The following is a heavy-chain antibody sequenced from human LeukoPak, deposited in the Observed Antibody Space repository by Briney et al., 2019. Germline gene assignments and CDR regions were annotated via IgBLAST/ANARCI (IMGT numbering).Heavy chain of an antibody. Sequence: SETLSLTCTVSGGSISGYYWSWIRQPPGKGLEWIGYIYYSGSTNYNPSLKSRVTISVDTSKNQFSLKLSSVTAADTAVYYCATHRVHCSSTSCYYFDYWGQGTLVPVSS. V-gene: IGHV4-59*08. D-gene: IGHD2-2*01. J-gene: IGHJ4*02. CDR2: IYYSGST. CDR1: GGSISGYY. CDR3: ATHRVHCSSTSCYYFDY.